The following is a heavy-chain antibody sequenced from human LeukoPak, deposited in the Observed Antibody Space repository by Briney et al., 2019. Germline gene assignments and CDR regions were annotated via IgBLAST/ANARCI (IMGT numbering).Heavy chain of an antibody. CDR2: IWYDGSNK. CDR3: ARAGGSYGMDV. D-gene: IGHD1-26*01. V-gene: IGHV3-33*01. Sequence: GRSLRLSCAASGFTFSNYGMHWVRQAPGKGLEWVAVIWYDGSNKYYADSVKGRFTISRDNSKNTLYLQMNSLRAEDTAVYYCARAGGSYGMDVWGQGTSVTVSS. CDR1: GFTFSNYG. J-gene: IGHJ6*02.